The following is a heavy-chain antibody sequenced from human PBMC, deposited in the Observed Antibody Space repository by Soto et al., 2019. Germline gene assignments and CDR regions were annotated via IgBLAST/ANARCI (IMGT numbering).Heavy chain of an antibody. CDR3: AARVGATPPIM. CDR1: GGSVTSDSYH. Sequence: QVQLQESGPGLVKPSETLSLRCTVSGGSVTSDSYHWCWVRQPPGKGLEWIGNIYYSGGTNYNPSLGSRRSKSVDTSKNQFSLTLNSVTAADTAVYYCAARVGATPPIMWGQGNLVIVSS. V-gene: IGHV4-61*01. D-gene: IGHD1-26*01. J-gene: IGHJ4*02. CDR2: IYYSGGT.